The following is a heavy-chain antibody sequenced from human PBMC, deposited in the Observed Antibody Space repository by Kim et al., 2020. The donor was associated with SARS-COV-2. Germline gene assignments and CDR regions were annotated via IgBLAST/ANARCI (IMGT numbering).Heavy chain of an antibody. J-gene: IGHJ4*02. CDR3: VYNSSSPIFDY. D-gene: IGHD6-13*01. CDR2: ISGSGGST. Sequence: GGSLRLSCAASGFTFSSYAMSWVRQAPGKGLEWVSAISGSGGSTYYADSVKGRFTISRDNSKNTLYLQMNSLRAEDTAVYYCVYNSSSPIFDYWGQGTLVTVSS. CDR1: GFTFSSYA. V-gene: IGHV3-23*01.